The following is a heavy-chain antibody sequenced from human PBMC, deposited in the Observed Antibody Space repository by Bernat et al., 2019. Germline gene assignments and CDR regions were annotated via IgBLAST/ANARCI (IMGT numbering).Heavy chain of an antibody. CDR3: ARGQYSSGWYSVVTLAPSNWFDP. CDR1: GGSFSGYY. J-gene: IGHJ5*02. Sequence: QVQLQQWGAGLLKPSETLSLTCAVYGGSFSGYYWSWIRQPPGKGLEWIGEINHSGSTNYNPSLKSRVTISVDTSKNQFSLKLSSVTAADTAVYYCARGQYSSGWYSVVTLAPSNWFDPWGQGTLVTVSS. D-gene: IGHD6-19*01. V-gene: IGHV4-34*01. CDR2: INHSGST.